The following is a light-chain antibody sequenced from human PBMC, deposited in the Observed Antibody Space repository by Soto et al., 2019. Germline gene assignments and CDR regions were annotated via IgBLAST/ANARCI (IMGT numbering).Light chain of an antibody. Sequence: QSVLTQPPSASGTPGQRVTISCSGSTSNIGSKTVSWYQQLPGSAPKVLIYNNSERPSGVPDRFSGSKSGTSASLAISGLQSEDEAAYYCATWDDSLPAVFGGGTKLTVL. CDR3: ATWDDSLPAV. CDR1: TSNIGSKT. J-gene: IGLJ2*01. V-gene: IGLV1-44*01. CDR2: NNS.